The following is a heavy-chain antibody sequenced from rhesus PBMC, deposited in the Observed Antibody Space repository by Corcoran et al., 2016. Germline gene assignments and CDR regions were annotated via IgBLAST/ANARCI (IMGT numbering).Heavy chain of an antibody. CDR2: IYGDSGST. Sequence: QVQLQESGPGLVKPSETLSLTCAVSGGSISSSNWCSWIRQSPGKGLEWIGYIYGDSGSTSYKPSLKSRVTISTDTSKNQFSLKLSAVTAADTAVDYCARRLATVTLSYFDYWGQGALVTVSS. J-gene: IGHJ4*01. D-gene: IGHD5-36*02. CDR3: ARRLATVTLSYFDY. V-gene: IGHV4S7*01. CDR1: GGSISSSNW.